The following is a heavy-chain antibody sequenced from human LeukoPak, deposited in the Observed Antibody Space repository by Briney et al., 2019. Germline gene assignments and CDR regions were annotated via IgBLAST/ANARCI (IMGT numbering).Heavy chain of an antibody. CDR3: AREMITFGGVIGPFDY. J-gene: IGHJ4*02. CDR2: IYHSGST. Sequence: PSETLSLTCIVSGHSISSDYYWGWIRQPPGKGLEWIGSIYHSGSTYYNPSLKSRVTISVDTSKNQFSLKLSSVTAADTAVYYCAREMITFGGVIGPFDYWGQGTLVTVSS. V-gene: IGHV4-38-2*02. D-gene: IGHD3-16*02. CDR1: GHSISSDYY.